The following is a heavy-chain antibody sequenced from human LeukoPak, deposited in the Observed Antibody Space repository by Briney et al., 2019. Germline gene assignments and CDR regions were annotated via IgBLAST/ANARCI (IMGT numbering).Heavy chain of an antibody. Sequence: GRSLRLSCAASGFTFSSYGMHWVRQAPGKGLEWVAVIWYDGSNKYYADSVKGRFTISRDNSKNTLYLQMNSLRAEDTAVYYCAKLGYCSGGSCEGYYYGMDVWGQGTTVTVSS. V-gene: IGHV3-33*06. D-gene: IGHD2-15*01. CDR1: GFTFSSYG. CDR3: AKLGYCSGGSCEGYYYGMDV. J-gene: IGHJ6*02. CDR2: IWYDGSNK.